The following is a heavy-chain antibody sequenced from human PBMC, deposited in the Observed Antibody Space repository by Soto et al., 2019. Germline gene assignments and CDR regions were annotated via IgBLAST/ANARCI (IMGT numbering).Heavy chain of an antibody. D-gene: IGHD6-19*01. CDR2: ISASGGTT. V-gene: IGHV3-23*01. Sequence: PGGSLRLSCAASGFTLSIYAMSWVRQAPGEGLEWVSAISASGGTTYYADSVKGRFTISRDNSKNTLSLQMNSLRAEDTAVYYCAKDRSPSGSGSQILDYWGQGTLVTVSS. CDR1: GFTLSIYA. J-gene: IGHJ4*02. CDR3: AKDRSPSGSGSQILDY.